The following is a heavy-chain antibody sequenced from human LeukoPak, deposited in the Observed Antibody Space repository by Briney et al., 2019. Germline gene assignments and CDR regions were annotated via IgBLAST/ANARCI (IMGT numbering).Heavy chain of an antibody. CDR2: ISSGSSTI. Sequence: PGGSLRLSCAASGFTFGSYSMNWVRQAPGKGLEWVSYISSGSSTIYYADSVKGRFTISRDNAKNSLCLQMNSLRDEDTAVYYCARENIVVVTAIRDALDIWGQGTMVTVSS. CDR1: GFTFGSYS. J-gene: IGHJ3*02. V-gene: IGHV3-48*02. CDR3: ARENIVVVTAIRDALDI. D-gene: IGHD2-21*02.